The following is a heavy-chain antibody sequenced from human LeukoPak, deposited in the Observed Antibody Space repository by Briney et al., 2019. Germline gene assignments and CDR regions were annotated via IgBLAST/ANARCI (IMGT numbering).Heavy chain of an antibody. D-gene: IGHD5-18*01. J-gene: IGHJ4*02. CDR1: GYTFTGYY. CDR3: ARARRDARGYSYGYYFDY. CDR2: INPNSGGT. V-gene: IGHV1-2*04. Sequence: GASVKVSCKASGYTFTGYYMHWVRQAPGQGLEWMGWINPNSGGTNCAQKFQGWVTMTRDTSISTAYMELSRLRSDDTAVYYCARARRDARGYSYGYYFDYWGQGTLVTVSS.